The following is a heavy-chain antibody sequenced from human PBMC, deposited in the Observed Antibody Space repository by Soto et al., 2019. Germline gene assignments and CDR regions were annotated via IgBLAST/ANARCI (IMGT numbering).Heavy chain of an antibody. CDR3: AKFYYYFWSGYLHSQH. J-gene: IGHJ1*01. CDR1: GFTFSSYA. CDR2: ISGSGGST. D-gene: IGHD3-3*01. Sequence: EVQLLESGGGLVQPGGSLRLSCAASGFTFSSYAMSWVRQAPGKGLEWVSAISGSGGSTYYADSVKGRFTISRDNSKKPLYLPLNSLRAEDTAVYYCAKFYYYFWSGYLHSQHWGQGTLVTV. V-gene: IGHV3-23*01.